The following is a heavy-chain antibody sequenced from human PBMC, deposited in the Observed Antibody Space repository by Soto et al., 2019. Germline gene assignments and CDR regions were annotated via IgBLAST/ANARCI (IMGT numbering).Heavy chain of an antibody. D-gene: IGHD3-9*01. Sequence: ASVKVSCKASGYTFTSYYMHWVRQAPGQGLEWMGIINPSGGSTSYAQKFQGRVTMTRDTSTSTVYMELSSLRSEDTAVYYCARDILTNVNTPDGLGYWGQGTLVTVSS. V-gene: IGHV1-46*01. CDR3: ARDILTNVNTPDGLGY. J-gene: IGHJ4*02. CDR1: GYTFTSYY. CDR2: INPSGGST.